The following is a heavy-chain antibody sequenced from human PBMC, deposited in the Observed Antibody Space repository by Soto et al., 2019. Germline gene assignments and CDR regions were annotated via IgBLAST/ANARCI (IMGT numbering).Heavy chain of an antibody. Sequence: GESLKISCKGSGYSFPIYWIGWVRQMPGKGLEWMGIIYPADSDTRYSPSFQGQVTISADKSIRTAYLQWSSLKASDTAMYYCARGGSYDFWSGLKVLDYWGQGTLVTVSS. J-gene: IGHJ4*02. CDR3: ARGGSYDFWSGLKVLDY. CDR2: IYPADSDT. V-gene: IGHV5-51*01. CDR1: GYSFPIYW. D-gene: IGHD3-3*01.